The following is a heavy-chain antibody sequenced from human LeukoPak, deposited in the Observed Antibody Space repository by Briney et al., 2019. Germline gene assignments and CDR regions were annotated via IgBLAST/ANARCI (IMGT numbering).Heavy chain of an antibody. CDR3: ARRSSGSYSLRWFDP. D-gene: IGHD1-26*01. CDR2: IYYSGST. J-gene: IGHJ5*02. CDR1: GGSISSYY. Sequence: PSETLSLTCTVSGGSISSYYWSWIRQPPGKGLEWIGYIYYSGSTNYNPSLKSRVTISVDTSKNQFSLKLSSVTAADTAVYYCARRSSGSYSLRWFDPWGQGTLVTVSS. V-gene: IGHV4-59*12.